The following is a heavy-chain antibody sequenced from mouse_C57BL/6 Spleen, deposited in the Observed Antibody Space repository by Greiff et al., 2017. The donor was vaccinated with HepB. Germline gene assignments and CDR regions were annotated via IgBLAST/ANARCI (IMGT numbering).Heavy chain of an antibody. CDR1: GYSITSGYY. CDR2: ISYDGSN. D-gene: IGHD4-1*01. Sequence: VQLQQSGPGLVKPSQSLSLTCSVTGYSITSGYYWNWIRQFPGNKLEWMGYISYDGSNNYNPSLKNRISITRDTSKNQFFLKLNSVTTEDTATYYCATRPSGTWWYFDVWGTGTTVTVSS. V-gene: IGHV3-6*01. CDR3: ATRPSGTWWYFDV. J-gene: IGHJ1*03.